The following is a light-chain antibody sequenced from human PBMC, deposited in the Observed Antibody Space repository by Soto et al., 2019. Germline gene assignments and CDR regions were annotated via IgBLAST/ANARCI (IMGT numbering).Light chain of an antibody. Sequence: DIVMTQSPDSLAVSLGERATINCKSSQSVLYSSNNKNYLAWYQQKPGQPPKLLIYWASTRESGVPDRLSGSGSGTDFTLTISSLQAEDVAVYYCQQYYSTPLTCGGGTKVEIK. CDR2: WAS. CDR1: QSVLYSSNNKNY. V-gene: IGKV4-1*01. J-gene: IGKJ4*01. CDR3: QQYYSTPLT.